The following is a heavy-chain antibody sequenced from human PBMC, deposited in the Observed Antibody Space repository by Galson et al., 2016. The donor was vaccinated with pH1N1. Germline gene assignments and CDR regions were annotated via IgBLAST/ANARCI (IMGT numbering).Heavy chain of an antibody. CDR3: ARGSASPDSYYYYGMDV. V-gene: IGHV5-51*01. Sequence: QSGAEVKKPGKSLKISCKGSGYSFTNYWIGWVRQMPGKGLEWMGIIYPSDSDTRYSPSFQGQVTISADKFISTAYLQWSSLKASDTAIYYCARGSASPDSYYYYGMDVWGPGTTVTVSS. CDR1: GYSFTNYW. CDR2: IYPSDSDT. J-gene: IGHJ6*02. D-gene: IGHD2-2*01.